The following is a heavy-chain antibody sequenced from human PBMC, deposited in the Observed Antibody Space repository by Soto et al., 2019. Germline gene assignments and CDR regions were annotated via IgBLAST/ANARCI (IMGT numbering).Heavy chain of an antibody. CDR2: IYYSGST. Sequence: QLQLQESGPGLVQPSETLSLTCTVSGGSISSSSYYWGWIRQPPGKGLEWIGSIYYSGSTSYNPSLKSRVTISVDTAKNQFSLKLSSVTAADTAVYYCARPSGSYLYYFDYWGQGTLVTVSS. J-gene: IGHJ4*02. V-gene: IGHV4-39*01. CDR1: GGSISSSSYY. CDR3: ARPSGSYLYYFDY. D-gene: IGHD1-26*01.